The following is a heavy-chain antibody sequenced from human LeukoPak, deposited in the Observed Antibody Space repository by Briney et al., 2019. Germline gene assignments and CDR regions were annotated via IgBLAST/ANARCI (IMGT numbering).Heavy chain of an antibody. CDR3: ARDLYSYGYASGDY. Sequence: GGSLRLSCAASGFTFSSYSMNWVRQAPGKGLEWVSSISSSRSYIYYADSVKGRFTISRDNAKNSLYLQMNSLRAEDKAVYYCARDLYSYGYASGDYWGQGTLVTVSS. V-gene: IGHV3-21*01. CDR2: ISSSRSYI. J-gene: IGHJ4*02. D-gene: IGHD5-18*01. CDR1: GFTFSSYS.